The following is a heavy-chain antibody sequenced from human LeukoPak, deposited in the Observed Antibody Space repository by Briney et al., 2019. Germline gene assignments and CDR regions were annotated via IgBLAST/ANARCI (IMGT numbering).Heavy chain of an antibody. Sequence: GGSLRLSCAASGFTFSSYGMHWVRQAPGKGLEWVAVISYDGSNKYYADSVKGRFTISRDNSKNTLYLQMNSLRAEDTAVYYCARDPAPLSSPDGMDVWGQGTTVTVSS. CDR3: ARDPAPLSSPDGMDV. V-gene: IGHV3-30*03. CDR1: GFTFSSYG. J-gene: IGHJ6*02. CDR2: ISYDGSNK.